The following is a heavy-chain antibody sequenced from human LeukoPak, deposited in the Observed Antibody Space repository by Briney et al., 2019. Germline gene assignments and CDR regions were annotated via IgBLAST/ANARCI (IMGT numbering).Heavy chain of an antibody. J-gene: IGHJ3*02. Sequence: GASVKVSCKASGYTFTSYGISWVRQAPGQGLEWMGWISAYNGNTNYAQKLQGRVTMTTDTSTSTAYMELRSLRSDDTAVYYCARDFVPSFRYDSSGQGAFDIRGQGTMVTVSS. V-gene: IGHV1-18*01. D-gene: IGHD3-22*01. CDR1: GYTFTSYG. CDR3: ARDFVPSFRYDSSGQGAFDI. CDR2: ISAYNGNT.